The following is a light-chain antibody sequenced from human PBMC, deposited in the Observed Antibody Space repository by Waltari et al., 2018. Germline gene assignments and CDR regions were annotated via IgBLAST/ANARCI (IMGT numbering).Light chain of an antibody. V-gene: IGLV1-44*01. CDR1: SPNIGLET. Sequence: QSVLTQPPSASGTPGQRVPIPCSGSSPNIGLETVNWYQQFPGAAPKLLIHTTDQRPSGVPDRFSGSKSGTSASLAISGLQSEDEADYFCASWDGRLNGVVFGGGTKLTVL. CDR2: TTD. CDR3: ASWDGRLNGVV. J-gene: IGLJ3*02.